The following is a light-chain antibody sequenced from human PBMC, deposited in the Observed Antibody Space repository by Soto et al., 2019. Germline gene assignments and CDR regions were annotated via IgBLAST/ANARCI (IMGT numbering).Light chain of an antibody. J-gene: IGLJ2*01. Sequence: QSALTQPASVSGSPGQSITIFCTGTNSDVGGYDFVSWYQQHPGKAPKLLIYEVTNRPSGVSDRFSGSKSGNTASLSIYGLQAEDDADYYCSSYTSTSTLVFGGGTKVTVL. CDR1: NSDVGGYDF. CDR2: EVT. V-gene: IGLV2-14*01. CDR3: SSYTSTSTLV.